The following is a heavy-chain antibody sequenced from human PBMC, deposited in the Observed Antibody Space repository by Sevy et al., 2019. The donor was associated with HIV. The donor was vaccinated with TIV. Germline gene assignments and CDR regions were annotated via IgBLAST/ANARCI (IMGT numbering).Heavy chain of an antibody. CDR2: INTGTGDT. CDR1: GDPLNVYK. V-gene: IGHV1-3*04. CDR3: ARNEDI. Sequence: ASVKVSCKASGDPLNVYKIHWVRLAPGQSLEWMGWINTGTGDTRFSQNFQGRVTLTRDTSANTAYMELSSLRSEDTAIYYCARNEDIWGQWTMVTVSS. J-gene: IGHJ3*02.